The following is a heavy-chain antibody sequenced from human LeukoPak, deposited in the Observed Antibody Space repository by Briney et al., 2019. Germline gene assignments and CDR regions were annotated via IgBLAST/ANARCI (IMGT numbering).Heavy chain of an antibody. V-gene: IGHV4-59*01. CDR2: IYYSGST. CDR3: ARDRGYNWNDRIFDY. CDR1: GGSISSYY. Sequence: SETLSLTCTVSGGSISSYYWSWIRQPPGKGLEWIGYIYYSGSTNYNPSLKSRVTISVDTSKNQFSLKLSSVTAADTAVYYRARDRGYNWNDRIFDYWGQGTLVTVSS. D-gene: IGHD1-1*01. J-gene: IGHJ4*02.